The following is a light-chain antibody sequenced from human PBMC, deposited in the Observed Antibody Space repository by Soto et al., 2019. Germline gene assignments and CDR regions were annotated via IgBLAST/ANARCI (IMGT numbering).Light chain of an antibody. Sequence: EIVLPQSHATMSVSPGESATLSCRASQSISSNLAWYQQKPGQAPRLLIYGASNRATGIPDRFSGSGSGTDFTLTISRLEPEDFAVYYCQQYGSSGTFGQVTKVDI. J-gene: IGKJ1*01. CDR3: QQYGSSGT. V-gene: IGKV3-20*01. CDR1: QSISSN. CDR2: GAS.